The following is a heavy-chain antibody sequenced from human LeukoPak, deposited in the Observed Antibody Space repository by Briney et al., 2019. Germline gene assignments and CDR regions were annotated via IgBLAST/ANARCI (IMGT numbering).Heavy chain of an antibody. J-gene: IGHJ4*02. CDR3: ARGSGFRYSSGQWDY. Sequence: GGSLILSCAASGFTFSSYGMHWVRQAPGKGLEWVAVIWYDGSNKYYADSVKGRFTISRDNSKNTLYLQMNSLRAEDTAVYYCARGSGFRYSSGQWDYWGQGTLVTVSS. D-gene: IGHD6-19*01. CDR1: GFTFSSYG. V-gene: IGHV3-33*01. CDR2: IWYDGSNK.